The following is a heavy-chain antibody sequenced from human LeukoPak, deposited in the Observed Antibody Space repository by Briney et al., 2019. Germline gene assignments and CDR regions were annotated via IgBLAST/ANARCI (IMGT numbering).Heavy chain of an antibody. J-gene: IGHJ4*02. CDR1: GFTFSSYE. CDR2: ISSSGSTI. V-gene: IGHV3-48*03. CDR3: ARDLVRYCSGGSCYLLDY. D-gene: IGHD2-15*01. Sequence: GSLRLSCTASGFTFSSYEMNWVRQAPGKGLEWVSYISSSGSTIYYADSVKGRFTISRDNSKNTLYLQMNSLRPEDTAVYYCARDLVRYCSGGSCYLLDYWGQGTLVTVSS.